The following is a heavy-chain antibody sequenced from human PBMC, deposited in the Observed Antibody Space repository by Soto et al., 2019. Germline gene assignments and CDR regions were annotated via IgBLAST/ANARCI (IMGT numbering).Heavy chain of an antibody. D-gene: IGHD2-15*01. J-gene: IGHJ4*02. CDR2: INPNTGNT. CDR1: GYTFSGHF. V-gene: IGHV1-2*02. Sequence: GPSVKVSCKTSGYTFSGHFLQWVRQAPGAGPEWMGWINPNTGNTKYGQKFEGRVTMTRDMSSSTAYMELTRLTVDDTAVYFCARAGSYCSGGSCSFAYWGQGSLVTVSS. CDR3: ARAGSYCSGGSCSFAY.